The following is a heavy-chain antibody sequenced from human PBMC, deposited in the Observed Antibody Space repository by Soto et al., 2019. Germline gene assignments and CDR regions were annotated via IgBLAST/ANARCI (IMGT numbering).Heavy chain of an antibody. V-gene: IGHV4-39*01. CDR2: IYYSGST. CDR3: ARGSSSFGNWFDP. Sequence: SETLSLTCTVSGGSISSSSYYWGWIRQPPGKGLEWIGSIYYSGSTYYNPSLKRRVTISVDTSKNQSSLKLSSVTDADTAVYYCARGSSSFGNWFDPWGQGTLVTVSS. D-gene: IGHD6-6*01. CDR1: GGSISSSSYY. J-gene: IGHJ5*02.